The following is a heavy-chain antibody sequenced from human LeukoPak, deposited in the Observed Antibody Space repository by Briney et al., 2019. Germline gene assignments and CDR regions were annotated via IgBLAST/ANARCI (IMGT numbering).Heavy chain of an antibody. CDR3: ARTKVTLVENPGDDSFDI. Sequence: KSGPALAKPTQPLTLTCTFSGFSLRTTATCVSWIRQPPGKPLEWLARIDWEDDKYYRTTLRTRITISKDNSRNQVVLAMTKMEPVDTATYYCARTKVTLVENPGDDSFDIWGQGTTVTVSS. V-gene: IGHV2-70*11. CDR1: GFSLRTTATC. CDR2: IDWEDDK. D-gene: IGHD1-26*01. J-gene: IGHJ3*02.